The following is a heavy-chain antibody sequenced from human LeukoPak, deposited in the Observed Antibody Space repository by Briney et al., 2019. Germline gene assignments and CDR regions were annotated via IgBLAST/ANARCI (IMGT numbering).Heavy chain of an antibody. CDR2: INTNTGNP. D-gene: IGHD5-18*01. CDR3: ARGGAPGYSYGYGGKTCDY. Sequence: ASVKVSCKASGYTFTDYAMNWVRQAPGQGLEWMGWINTNTGNPTYAQGFTGRFVFSLDTSVSTAYLQISSLKAEDTAVYYCARGGAPGYSYGYGGKTCDYWGQGTLVTVSS. CDR1: GYTFTDYA. V-gene: IGHV7-4-1*02. J-gene: IGHJ4*02.